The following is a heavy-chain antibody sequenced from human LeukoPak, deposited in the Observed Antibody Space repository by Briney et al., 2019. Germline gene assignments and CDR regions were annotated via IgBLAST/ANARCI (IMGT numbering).Heavy chain of an antibody. V-gene: IGHV3-74*01. CDR2: INSDESNT. D-gene: IGHD2-8*01. CDR3: GRGGNGIDI. J-gene: IGHJ3*02. CDR1: GFTFSHYL. Sequence: GGSLRLSCAASGFTFSHYLMRWVRQAPGEGLGWVSRINSDESNTNSYADSVKGRFIISRDNAKNTLYLQMNSLRAEDTAVYFCGRGGNGIDIWGQGTTVIVSS.